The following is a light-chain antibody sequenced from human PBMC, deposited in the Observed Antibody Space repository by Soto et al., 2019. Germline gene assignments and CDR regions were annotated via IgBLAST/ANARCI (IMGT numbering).Light chain of an antibody. Sequence: IGFIKSPTTLSLSPGERATLSCRATQSVRSDVAWYQQKPGQAPRLLIYDASNRATGIPARFSGSVSGTDFTPTISSLEPEDFAVYYCQQRSNWPLLTFGGGTKVDIK. CDR3: QQRSNWPLLT. V-gene: IGKV3-11*01. CDR1: QSVRSD. J-gene: IGKJ4*01. CDR2: DAS.